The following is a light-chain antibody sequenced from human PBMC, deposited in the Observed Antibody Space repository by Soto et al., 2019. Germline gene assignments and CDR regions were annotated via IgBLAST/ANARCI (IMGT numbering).Light chain of an antibody. V-gene: IGLV2-14*03. Sequence: ALTQPASVSGSPGQSITISCTGTSSDIGAYNFVSWYQQHPGKPPKLMIYNVNNRPSGFSSRFAGSKSGNTASLTISGLQAEDEADYYCSSYAGSNTFVFGTGTKLTVL. CDR1: SSDIGAYNF. J-gene: IGLJ1*01. CDR3: SSYAGSNTFV. CDR2: NVN.